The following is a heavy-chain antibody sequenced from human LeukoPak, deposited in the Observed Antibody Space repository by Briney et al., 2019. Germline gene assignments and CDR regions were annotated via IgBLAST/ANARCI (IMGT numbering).Heavy chain of an antibody. Sequence: ASVKVSCKASGYTFTSYGISWVRQAPGQGLEWMGWISAYNGNTNYAQKLQGRVTMTTDTSTSTAYMELRSLRSDDTAVYYCARGVPNTRFQIILYGDYRKRNNDAFDIWGQGTMITVSS. CDR2: ISAYNGNT. CDR1: GYTFTSYG. J-gene: IGHJ3*02. V-gene: IGHV1-18*01. D-gene: IGHD4-17*01. CDR3: ARGVPNTRFQIILYGDYRKRNNDAFDI.